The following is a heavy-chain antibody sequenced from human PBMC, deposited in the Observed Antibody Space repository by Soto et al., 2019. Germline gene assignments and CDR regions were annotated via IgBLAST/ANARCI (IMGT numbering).Heavy chain of an antibody. Sequence: QITLKESGTTLVKPRQTLTLTCSFSGLSLSTTGVGVGWIRQPPGKALEWLALIYWDDDKRYNPSLNRTLTITNGTYKNQVVIAMTNMDPVDTATYYCVQSRCGGDCLQSYSSHSCIDLDVMGQGTTVTVSS. V-gene: IGHV2-5*02. CDR2: IYWDDDK. CDR3: VQSRCGGDCLQSYSSHSCIDLDV. D-gene: IGHD2-21*02. CDR1: GLSLSTTGVG. J-gene: IGHJ6*02.